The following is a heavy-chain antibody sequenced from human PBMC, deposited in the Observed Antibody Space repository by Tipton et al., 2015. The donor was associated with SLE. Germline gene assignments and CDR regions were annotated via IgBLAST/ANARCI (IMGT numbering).Heavy chain of an antibody. D-gene: IGHD3-3*01. V-gene: IGHV4-59*08. Sequence: TLSLTCTVSGGSVSSFYWSWIRQPPGKGLEWIGYISYSGSTNYNPSLKSRVTISVDTSKNQFSLKLSSVTAADTAVYYCARQSTYYDFWSGYYTGRYFDYWGQGTLVTVSS. CDR1: GGSVSSFY. J-gene: IGHJ4*02. CDR2: ISYSGST. CDR3: ARQSTYYDFWSGYYTGRYFDY.